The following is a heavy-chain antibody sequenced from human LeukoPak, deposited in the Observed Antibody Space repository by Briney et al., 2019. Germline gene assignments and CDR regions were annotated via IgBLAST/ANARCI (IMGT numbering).Heavy chain of an antibody. CDR2: IRYDGSNT. CDR1: GFTFSTSG. Sequence: GGSLRLSCATSGFTFSTSGMHWVRQAPGKGLEWVAFIRYDGSNTYHADSVKGRFIISRDNSKNTLDLQMNSLRPEDTAGYYCAKELSATPRAAVQTGDAFDVWGQGTMVTVSS. J-gene: IGHJ3*01. D-gene: IGHD7-27*01. V-gene: IGHV3-30*02. CDR3: AKELSATPRAAVQTGDAFDV.